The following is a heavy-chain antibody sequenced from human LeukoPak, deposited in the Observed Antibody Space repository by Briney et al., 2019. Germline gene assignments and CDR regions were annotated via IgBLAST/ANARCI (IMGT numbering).Heavy chain of an antibody. CDR3: AREGDSSGRFDY. D-gene: IGHD6-19*01. CDR1: GGSLSSGGYY. Sequence: SETLSLTCTVSGGSLSSGGYYWSWIRQPPGKGLEWIGYIYHSGSTYYNPSLKSRVTISVDRSKNQFSLKLSSVTAADTAVYYCAREGDSSGRFDYWGQGTLVTVSS. J-gene: IGHJ4*02. V-gene: IGHV4-30-2*01. CDR2: IYHSGST.